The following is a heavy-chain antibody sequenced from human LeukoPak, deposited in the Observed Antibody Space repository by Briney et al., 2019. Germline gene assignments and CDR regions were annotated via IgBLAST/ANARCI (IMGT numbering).Heavy chain of an antibody. J-gene: IGHJ4*02. Sequence: GGSLRLSCAASGFTFRSYSMNWVRQAPGKGLEWVSAIDPSSTYIYYADSVKGRFTISRDNAENSLYLQMNSLRAEDTAVYYCARDHVAAHDYWGQGTLVTVSS. V-gene: IGHV3-21*01. CDR2: IDPSSTYI. CDR3: ARDHVAAHDY. D-gene: IGHD2-15*01. CDR1: GFTFRSYS.